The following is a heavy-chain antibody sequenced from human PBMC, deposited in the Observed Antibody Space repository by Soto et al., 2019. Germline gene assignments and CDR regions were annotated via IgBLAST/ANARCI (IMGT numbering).Heavy chain of an antibody. CDR2: ISRGGTTT. Sequence: PGGSLRLSCVASGFAFSNYAMNWVRLAPGKGLEWISFISRGGTTTHYADSVKGRFSISRDDAKNSLYLDMSSLRDEDTAVYYCVRDPDGINDFDYWGQGTLVTVSS. J-gene: IGHJ4*02. CDR3: VRDPDGINDFDY. V-gene: IGHV3-48*02. CDR1: GFAFSNYA. D-gene: IGHD1-1*01.